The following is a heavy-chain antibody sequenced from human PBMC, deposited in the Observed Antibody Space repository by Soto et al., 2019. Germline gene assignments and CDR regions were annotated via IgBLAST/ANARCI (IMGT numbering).Heavy chain of an antibody. CDR1: GFTFSSYD. CDR3: ARARIKIFGVVIPPLDY. D-gene: IGHD3-3*01. J-gene: IGHJ4*02. V-gene: IGHV3-33*01. CDR2: IWYDGSNK. Sequence: QVQLVESGGGVVQPGGSLRLSCAASGFTFSSYDMHWVRQAPGKGLEWVAVIWYDGSNKYFADSVKGRFTISRDNSKNTLYLQMNSLRAEDTAVYYCARARIKIFGVVIPPLDYWGQGTLVTVSS.